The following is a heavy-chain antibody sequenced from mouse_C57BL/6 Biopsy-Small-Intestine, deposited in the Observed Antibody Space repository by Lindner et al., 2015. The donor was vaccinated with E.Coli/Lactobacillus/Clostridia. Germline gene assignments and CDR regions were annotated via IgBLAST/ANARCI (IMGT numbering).Heavy chain of an antibody. CDR3: ARVLEAGDNGIDAFDI. D-gene: IGHD1-1*01. J-gene: IGHJ3*01. V-gene: IGHV1-64*01. Sequence: SVKVSCKASGYTFTRYYMHWVRQAPGQGLEWMGIINVSGGRTSYAQKFQGRVTMTRDTSTSTVYMEVYSLRSEDTAVYYCARVLEAGDNGIDAFDIWGQGTMVTVSS. CDR1: GYTFTRYY. CDR2: INVSGGRT.